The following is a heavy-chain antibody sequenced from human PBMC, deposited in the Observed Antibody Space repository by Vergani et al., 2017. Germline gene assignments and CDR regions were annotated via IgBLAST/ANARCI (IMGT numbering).Heavy chain of an antibody. CDR1: GASIRSSNYY. CDR2: IYYSGST. CDR3: ARHSTVEWLVKLGWIDP. Sequence: QLQLQESGPGLVKPSATLSLTCSVSGASIRSSNYYWFCIRQPPGKGLEWIASIYYSGSTYYNPSLKSRVTISVDTSKKQFSLKLSSVTAADTAVYFCARHSTVEWLVKLGWIDPWGQGILVTVS. J-gene: IGHJ5*02. V-gene: IGHV4-39*01. D-gene: IGHD6-19*01.